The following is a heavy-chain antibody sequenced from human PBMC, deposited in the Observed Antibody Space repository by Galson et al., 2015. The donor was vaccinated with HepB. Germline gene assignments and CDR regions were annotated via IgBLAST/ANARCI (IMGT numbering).Heavy chain of an antibody. V-gene: IGHV1-46*01. J-gene: IGHJ3*02. D-gene: IGHD3-22*01. CDR1: GYTFTGYY. CDR2: INPSGGST. CDR3: AKESIYDSSGYWAPGAFDI. Sequence: SVKVSCKASGYTFTGYYMHWVRQAPGQGLEWMGIINPSGGSTSYAQKFQGRVTMTRDTSTSTVYMELSSLRSEDTAVYYCAKESIYDSSGYWAPGAFDIWGQGTMVTVSS.